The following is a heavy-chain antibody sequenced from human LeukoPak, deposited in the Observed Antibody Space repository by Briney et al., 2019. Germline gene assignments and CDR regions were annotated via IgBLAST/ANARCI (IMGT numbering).Heavy chain of an antibody. D-gene: IGHD5-18*01. Sequence: GASVKVSCKASGYTFTGYYMHWVRQAPGQGLEWMGWINPNSGGTNYAQKFQGRVTITRNTSISTAYMELSSLRSEDTAVYYCARGLVDTPMDLNYYYYMDVWGKGTTVTVSS. CDR1: GYTFTGYY. CDR2: INPNSGGT. J-gene: IGHJ6*03. V-gene: IGHV1-2*02. CDR3: ARGLVDTPMDLNYYYYMDV.